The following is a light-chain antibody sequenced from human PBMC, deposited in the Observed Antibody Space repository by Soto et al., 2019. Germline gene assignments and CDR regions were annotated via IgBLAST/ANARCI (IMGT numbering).Light chain of an antibody. J-gene: IGLJ1*01. CDR2: DNT. CDR1: SSNIPYQF. V-gene: IGLV1-51*01. Sequence: QSVLAQSPSVSAAPGQTVTISCSGGSSNIPYQFVSWYQQFPGIAPTLLIYDNTRRPSGVPDRFSATKSGPSATLDIAGLQTADEAVYYCASWDTDLDGFVFGPGTKLTVL. CDR3: ASWDTDLDGFV.